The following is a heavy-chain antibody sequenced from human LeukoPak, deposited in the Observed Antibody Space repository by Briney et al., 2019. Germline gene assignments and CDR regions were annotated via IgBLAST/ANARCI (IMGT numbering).Heavy chain of an antibody. Sequence: SETLSLTCTVSGGSISSSYWSWVRQPPGKGLEWIGHIYYSGSTNYNPSLKSRVTMSVDTSKNQFSLKLSSVTAADTAVYYCARDAVGATRRDYFDYWGQGTLVTVSS. CDR2: IYYSGST. V-gene: IGHV4-59*01. CDR3: ARDAVGATRRDYFDY. J-gene: IGHJ4*02. CDR1: GGSISSSY. D-gene: IGHD1-26*01.